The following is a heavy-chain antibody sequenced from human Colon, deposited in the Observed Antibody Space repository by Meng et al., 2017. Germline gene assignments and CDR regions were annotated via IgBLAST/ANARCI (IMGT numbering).Heavy chain of an antibody. V-gene: IGHV4-31*03. Sequence: QVQVRGSGPGLGKPQGARSLPCSVLGASIRGGGYYWSWIRQVPGKGLDLIGYIYYSENTYYKPSLQSRAIISVDTSKNEFSLRLSSVSAADTAVYYCARRYGSGTYPFDFWGQGILVTVSS. J-gene: IGHJ4*02. CDR2: IYYSENT. D-gene: IGHD3-10*01. CDR3: ARRYGSGTYPFDF. CDR1: GASIRGGGYY.